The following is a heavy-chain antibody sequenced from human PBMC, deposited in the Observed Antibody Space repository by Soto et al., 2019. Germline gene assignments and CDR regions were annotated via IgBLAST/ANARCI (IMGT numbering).Heavy chain of an antibody. J-gene: IGHJ6*02. D-gene: IGHD7-27*01. CDR2: IYHSGST. V-gene: IGHV4-4*02. CDR1: GGSISSSNW. CDR3: ATRNWGSGVYYYYGMDV. Sequence: KPSETLSLTCAVSGGSISSSNWWSWVRRPPGKGLEWIGEIYHSGSTNYNPSLKSRVTISVDKSKNQFSLKLSSVTAADTAVYYCATRNWGSGVYYYYGMDVWGQGTTVTVSS.